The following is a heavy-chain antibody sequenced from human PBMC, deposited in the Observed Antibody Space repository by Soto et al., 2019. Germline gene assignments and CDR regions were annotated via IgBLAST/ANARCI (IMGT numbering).Heavy chain of an antibody. CDR1: GGSISSGGYY. V-gene: IGHV4-31*03. Sequence: SETLSLTCTVSGGSISSGGYYWSWIRQHPGKGLEWIGYIYYSGSTYYNPSLKSRVTISVDTSKNQFSLKLSSVTAADTAVYYCARARLGELSFLTFDYWGQGTLVTVSS. J-gene: IGHJ4*02. CDR3: ARARLGELSFLTFDY. D-gene: IGHD3-16*02. CDR2: IYYSGST.